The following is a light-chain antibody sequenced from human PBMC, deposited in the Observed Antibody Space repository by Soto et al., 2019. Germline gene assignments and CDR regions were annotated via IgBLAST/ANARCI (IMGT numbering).Light chain of an antibody. CDR3: QQRSNRPRT. CDR1: QSISSSY. Sequence: EIVLTQSPGTLSVSPGERVTLSCRASQSISSSYLAWYQQRPGQAPRLLIFGASYRATGIPARFSGSGSGTDFTLAISSLEPEDFAVYYCQQRSNRPRTFGQGPKVDIK. CDR2: GAS. V-gene: IGKV3D-20*02. J-gene: IGKJ1*01.